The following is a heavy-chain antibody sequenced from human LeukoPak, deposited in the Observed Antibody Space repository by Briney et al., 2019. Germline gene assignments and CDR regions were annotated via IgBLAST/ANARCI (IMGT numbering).Heavy chain of an antibody. J-gene: IGHJ4*02. Sequence: PGGSLRLSCAASGFTFSSYWMHWVRQAPGKGLVWVSRISRDGSSTNYADSVKGRFTISRDNAKNTLYLQMNSLRAEDTAVYYCVRGELHLDYYFDYWGQGTLVTVSS. CDR3: VRGELHLDYYFDY. D-gene: IGHD1-26*01. V-gene: IGHV3-74*01. CDR2: ISRDGSST. CDR1: GFTFSSYW.